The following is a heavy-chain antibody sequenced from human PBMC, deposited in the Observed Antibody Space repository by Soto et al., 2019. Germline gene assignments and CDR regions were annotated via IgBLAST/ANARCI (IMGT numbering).Heavy chain of an antibody. V-gene: IGHV4-39*01. J-gene: IGHJ4*02. D-gene: IGHD3-22*01. CDR1: GGSISSSSYY. Sequence: SETLSLTCTVSGGSISSSSYYWGWIRQPPGKGLEWIGSIYYSGSTYYNPSLKSRVTISVDTSKNQFSLKLSSVTAADTAVYYCMLGSGWKDFDYWGPGTLVTAPQ. CDR3: MLGSGWKDFDY. CDR2: IYYSGST.